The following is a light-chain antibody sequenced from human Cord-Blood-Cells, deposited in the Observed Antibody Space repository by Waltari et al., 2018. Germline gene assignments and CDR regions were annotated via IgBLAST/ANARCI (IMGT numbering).Light chain of an antibody. CDR3: CSYAGSYTWV. CDR1: SSDDGGYNY. CDR2: DVS. Sequence: QSALTQPRSVSGSPGQSVTISCTGTSSDDGGYNYVSWYQQHPGKVPKLMIYDVSTRPAGGPDRFSGSKSGNTASLTSSGLQAEDEADYYCCSYAGSYTWVFGGGTKLTVL. J-gene: IGLJ2*01. V-gene: IGLV2-11*01.